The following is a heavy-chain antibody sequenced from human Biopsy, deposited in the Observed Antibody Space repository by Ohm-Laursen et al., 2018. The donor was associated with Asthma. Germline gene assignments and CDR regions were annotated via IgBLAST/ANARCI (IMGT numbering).Heavy chain of an antibody. CDR1: GFTFSTYS. V-gene: IGHV3-48*04. CDR2: INGKSNSI. CDR3: ARDSYSSGLYDDFES. D-gene: IGHD6-19*01. J-gene: IGHJ4*02. Sequence: GSLRLSCAASGFTFSTYSMNWVRQAPGKGLEWISYINGKSNSIEYADSVKGRFTISRDNAKNSLYLQMNSLRAEDTAVYYCARDSYSSGLYDDFESWGQGTLVTVSS.